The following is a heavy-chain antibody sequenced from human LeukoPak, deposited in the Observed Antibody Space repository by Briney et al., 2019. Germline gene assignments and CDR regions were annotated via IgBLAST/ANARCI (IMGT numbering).Heavy chain of an antibody. CDR3: ARDDSSGYYYYQGY. Sequence: GGSLRLSCAASGFTFSSYWMHRVRQAPGKGLVWVSRINSGGSSTSYADSVKGRFTISRDNAKNTLYLQMNSLRAEDTAVYYCARDDSSGYYYYQGYWGQGTLVTVSS. CDR2: INSGGSST. V-gene: IGHV3-74*01. J-gene: IGHJ4*02. D-gene: IGHD3-22*01. CDR1: GFTFSSYW.